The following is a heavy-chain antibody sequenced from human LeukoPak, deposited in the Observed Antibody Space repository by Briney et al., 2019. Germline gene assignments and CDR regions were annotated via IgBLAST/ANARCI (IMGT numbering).Heavy chain of an antibody. Sequence: ASVKVSCKASGYTFTGYYMHWVRQAPGQGLEWMGWINPNSGGTNYAQKFQGRATVTRDTSISTAYMELSRLRSDDTAVYYCARDGVGYYDSSGYYYFQHWGQGTLVTVSS. CDR2: INPNSGGT. J-gene: IGHJ1*01. D-gene: IGHD3-22*01. CDR1: GYTFTGYY. V-gene: IGHV1-2*02. CDR3: ARDGVGYYDSSGYYYFQH.